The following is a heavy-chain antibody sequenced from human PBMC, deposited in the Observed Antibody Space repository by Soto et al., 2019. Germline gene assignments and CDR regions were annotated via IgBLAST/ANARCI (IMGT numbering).Heavy chain of an antibody. CDR3: AREGGYCSSTSCPWGY. Sequence: PSETLSLTGAVYGGSFSGYYWSWIRQPPGKGLEWIGEINHSGSTNYNPSLKSRVTISVDTSKNQFSLKLSSVTAADTAVYYCAREGGYCSSTSCPWGYWGQGTLVTVSS. V-gene: IGHV4-34*01. D-gene: IGHD2-2*01. CDR2: INHSGST. J-gene: IGHJ4*02. CDR1: GGSFSGYY.